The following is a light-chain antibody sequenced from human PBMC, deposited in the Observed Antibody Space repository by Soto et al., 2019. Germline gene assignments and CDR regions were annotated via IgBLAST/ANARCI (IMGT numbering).Light chain of an antibody. CDR1: QSISSS. CDR3: QQYNAWPGT. CDR2: AAS. Sequence: IVMTRFPATLSVSPGQRATLSCRASQSISSSLAWYQQKPGQAPRLLIYAASTRATGIPARFSGSGSGTHFTLTISSLQSEDFGTYYCQQYNAWPGTFGQGTKVEIK. V-gene: IGKV3-15*01. J-gene: IGKJ1*01.